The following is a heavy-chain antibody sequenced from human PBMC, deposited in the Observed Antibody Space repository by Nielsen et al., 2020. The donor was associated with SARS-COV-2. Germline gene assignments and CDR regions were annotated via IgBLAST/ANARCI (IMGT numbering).Heavy chain of an antibody. CDR2: INSDSGNT. D-gene: IGHD1-26*01. V-gene: IGHV1-3*04. J-gene: IGHJ4*02. CDR3: ARDLGGSGSYYVDY. CDR1: GYTFTAYA. Sequence: ASVKVSCKASGYTFTAYAIHWVRQDPGQRLEWMGWINSDSGNTKYSQKFRGRVTITRDTSASTAYMELSGLSSEDTAVYYCARDLGGSGSYYVDYWGQGTLVTVSS.